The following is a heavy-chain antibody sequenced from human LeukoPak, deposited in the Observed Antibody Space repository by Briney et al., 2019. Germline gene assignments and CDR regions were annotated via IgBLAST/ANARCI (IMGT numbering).Heavy chain of an antibody. J-gene: IGHJ6*03. Sequence: SETLSLTCSVSGGSFTGGHYYWSWIRQPPGKGLEWIGEINHSGSTHYNPSLKSRVTISVDTSKNQFSLKLSSVTAADTAVYYCARVLYDSSGYYYDYYYYYYMDVWGKGTTVTVSS. CDR2: INHSGST. V-gene: IGHV4-34*01. CDR3: ARVLYDSSGYYYDYYYYYYMDV. D-gene: IGHD3-22*01. CDR1: GGSFTGGHYY.